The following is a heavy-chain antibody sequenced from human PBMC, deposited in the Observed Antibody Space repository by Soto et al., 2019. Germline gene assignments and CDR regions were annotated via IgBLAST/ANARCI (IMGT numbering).Heavy chain of an antibody. V-gene: IGHV4-59*08. Sequence: SETLSLTCTVSGGSISSYYWSWIRQPPGKGLEWIGYIYYSGSTSYNPSLKSRVTISVDTSKNQFSLKLSSVTAADTAVYYCARLVPAYIWGSYRYFDYWGQGTLVTVSS. D-gene: IGHD3-16*02. CDR2: IYYSGST. J-gene: IGHJ4*02. CDR1: GGSISSYY. CDR3: ARLVPAYIWGSYRYFDY.